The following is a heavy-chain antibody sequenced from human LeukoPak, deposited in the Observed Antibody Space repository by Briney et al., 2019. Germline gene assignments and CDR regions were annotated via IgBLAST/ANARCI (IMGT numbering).Heavy chain of an antibody. V-gene: IGHV4-34*01. D-gene: IGHD3-3*02. CDR2: INHSGST. CDR1: GGSFSGYY. CDR3: AIRIDPFDY. J-gene: IGHJ4*02. Sequence: SETLSLTCAVYGGSFSGYYWSWIRQPPGKGLEWIGEINHSGSTNYNPSLKSRVTISVDTSKNQFSLKLSSVTAADTAMYYCAIRIDPFDYWDQGTLVTVSS.